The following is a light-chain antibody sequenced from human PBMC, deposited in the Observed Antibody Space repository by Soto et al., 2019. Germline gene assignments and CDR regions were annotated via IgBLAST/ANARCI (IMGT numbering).Light chain of an antibody. Sequence: ETVLTQSPGTLSLSPGERATLSCRASQSVGGSSLAWYQQRPGQAPRLLIYDTSTRAAGIPDHFSGSGSGTDFTLTISRLEPEDFAVYSCQQYHNSPRTFGQGTKVDIK. CDR2: DTS. CDR1: QSVGGSS. J-gene: IGKJ1*01. CDR3: QQYHNSPRT. V-gene: IGKV3-20*01.